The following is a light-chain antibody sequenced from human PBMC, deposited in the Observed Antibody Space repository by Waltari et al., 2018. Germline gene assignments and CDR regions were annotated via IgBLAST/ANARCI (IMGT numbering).Light chain of an antibody. CDR1: QSVSSSY. CDR2: LAS. CDR3: QQYGSSPPT. Sequence: EIVLTQSPGTLSLSPGERATLSCRATQSVSSSYLAWYQQKPGQAPRLLIYLASSRATGIPDRFSGSGFGTDFTLTISRLEPEDFAVYYCQQYGSSPPTFGQGTKMEVK. J-gene: IGKJ1*01. V-gene: IGKV3-20*01.